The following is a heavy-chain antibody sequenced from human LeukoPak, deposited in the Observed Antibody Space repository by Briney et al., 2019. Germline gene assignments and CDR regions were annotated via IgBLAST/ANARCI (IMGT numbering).Heavy chain of an antibody. CDR1: GYTFTSYA. D-gene: IGHD3-22*01. J-gene: IGHJ3*02. Sequence: ASVRVSCKASGYTFTSYAMHWVRQAPGQRLEWMGWINAGNGNTKYSQKFQGRVTITRDTSASTAYMELSSLRSEDTAVHYCASHSSGYYGDAFDIWGQGTMVTVSS. CDR3: ASHSSGYYGDAFDI. V-gene: IGHV1-3*01. CDR2: INAGNGNT.